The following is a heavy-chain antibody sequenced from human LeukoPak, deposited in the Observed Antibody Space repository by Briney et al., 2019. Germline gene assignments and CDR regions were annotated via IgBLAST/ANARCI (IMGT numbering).Heavy chain of an antibody. V-gene: IGHV1-69*05. J-gene: IGHJ3*02. Sequence: GASVKVSCKASGGTFSSYAISWVRQAPGQGLEWMGGIIPIFGTANYAQKFQGRVTITTDESTSTAYMELSSLRSEDTAVYYCARGGDSSGYDDAFDIWGQGTMVTVSS. CDR1: GGTFSSYA. CDR3: ARGGDSSGYDDAFDI. D-gene: IGHD3-22*01. CDR2: IIPIFGTA.